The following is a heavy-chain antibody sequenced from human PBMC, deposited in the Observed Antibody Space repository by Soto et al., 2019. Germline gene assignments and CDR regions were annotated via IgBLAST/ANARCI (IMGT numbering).Heavy chain of an antibody. Sequence: SQTLSLTCAISGDRVSSNSAAWNWIRQSPSRGLEWLGRTYYRSKWYKAYAVSVKSRITINPDTSKNQFSLQLNSVTPEDTAVYYCARDPAMVMRFDYWGQGTLVTVSS. V-gene: IGHV6-1*01. CDR2: TYYRSKWYK. CDR1: GDRVSSNSAA. J-gene: IGHJ4*02. CDR3: ARDPAMVMRFDY. D-gene: IGHD5-18*01.